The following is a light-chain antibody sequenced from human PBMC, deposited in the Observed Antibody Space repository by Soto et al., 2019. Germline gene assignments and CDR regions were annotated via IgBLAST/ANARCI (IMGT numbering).Light chain of an antibody. Sequence: NFMLTQPHSVSESPGKTVTISCTRSSGSIASNYVQWYQQRPVSAPTTVLYEDNQRPSGVPDRFSGSIDSSSNSASLTISGLKTEDEAAYYCQSYDSSIVVFGGGTKLTVL. CDR1: SGSIASNY. V-gene: IGLV6-57*04. J-gene: IGLJ2*01. CDR3: QSYDSSIVV. CDR2: EDN.